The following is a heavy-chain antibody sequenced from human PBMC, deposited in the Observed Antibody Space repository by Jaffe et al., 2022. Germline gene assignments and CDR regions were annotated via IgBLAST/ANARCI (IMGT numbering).Heavy chain of an antibody. CDR2: INHSGST. J-gene: IGHJ3*02. V-gene: IGHV4-34*01. CDR1: GGSFSGYY. D-gene: IGHD5-12*01. Sequence: QVQLQQWGAGLLKPSETLSLTCAVYGGSFSGYYWSWIRQPPGKGLEWIGEINHSGSTNYNPSLKSRVTISVDTSKNQFSLKLSSVTAADTAVYYCARLGPRGYVGAFDIWGQGTMVTVSS. CDR3: ARLGPRGYVGAFDI.